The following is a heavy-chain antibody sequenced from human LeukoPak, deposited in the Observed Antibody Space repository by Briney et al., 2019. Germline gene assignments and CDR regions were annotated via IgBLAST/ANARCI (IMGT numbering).Heavy chain of an antibody. D-gene: IGHD2-15*01. CDR3: ARGAWATRLAS. CDR2: IYESGAT. CDR1: GESLNSYY. J-gene: IGHJ4*02. V-gene: IGHV4-34*01. Sequence: SETLSLTCAVYGESLNSYYWSWVRQPPGEGLEWIGEIYESGATKYNPSLKSRVAISMVPSKQPFSLILSSVTAADTAVYYCARGAWATRLASWGLGTPVIVSS.